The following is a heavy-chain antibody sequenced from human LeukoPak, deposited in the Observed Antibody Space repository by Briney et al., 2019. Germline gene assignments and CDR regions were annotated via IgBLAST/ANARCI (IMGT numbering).Heavy chain of an antibody. D-gene: IGHD3-10*01. J-gene: IGHJ3*02. CDR3: ARVGPSGEAFDI. CDR1: GFTVSSNY. Sequence: GGSLRLSCAASGFTVSSNYMTWVRQAPEKGLEWVSVIHKNAITYHADTVTGRFTISRDNSKNTLYLQMNSLRAEDTAVYYCARVGPSGEAFDIWGQGTMVTVSS. V-gene: IGHV3-53*01. CDR2: IHKNAIT.